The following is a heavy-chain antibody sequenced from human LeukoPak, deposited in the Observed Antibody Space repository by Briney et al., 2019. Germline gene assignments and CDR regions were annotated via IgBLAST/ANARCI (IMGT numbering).Heavy chain of an antibody. CDR3: ARVRVIVVVPAAIHGGAFDI. J-gene: IGHJ3*02. CDR2: ISYDGSNK. CDR1: GFTFSSYA. V-gene: IGHV3-30*04. Sequence: GGSLRLFCAASGFTFSSYAMHWVRQAPGKGLEWVAVISYDGSNKYYADSVKGRFTISRDNSKNTLYLQMNSLRAEDTAVYYCARVRVIVVVPAAIHGGAFDIWGQGTMVTVSS. D-gene: IGHD2-2*02.